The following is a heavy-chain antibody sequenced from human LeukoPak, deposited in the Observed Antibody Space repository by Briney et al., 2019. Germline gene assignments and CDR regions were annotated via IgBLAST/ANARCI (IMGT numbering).Heavy chain of an antibody. Sequence: GGSLRLSCAASGFTFSGYAMSWVRQAPGKGLEWVSAISGSGGSTYYADSVKGRFTISRDNSKNTLYLQMNSLRAEDTAVYYCAKDLITFGGVIPHFDYWGQGTLVTVSS. CDR2: ISGSGGST. CDR1: GFTFSGYA. CDR3: AKDLITFGGVIPHFDY. D-gene: IGHD3-16*02. V-gene: IGHV3-23*01. J-gene: IGHJ4*02.